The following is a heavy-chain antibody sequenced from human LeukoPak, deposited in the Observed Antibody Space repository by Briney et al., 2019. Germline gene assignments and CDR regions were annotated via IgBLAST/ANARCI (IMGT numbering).Heavy chain of an antibody. CDR1: GGSISSYY. V-gene: IGHV4-59*01. J-gene: IGHJ4*02. CDR2: IYYSGST. D-gene: IGHD4/OR15-4a*01. CDR3: AREAFRGCYTPRFDY. Sequence: SETLSLTCTVSGGSISSYYWSWIRQAPGKGLEWMWYIYYSGSTNYNPSLKSRVTISVDTSKNQFSLKLSSVTAADTAVYYCAREAFRGCYTPRFDYWGQGTLVTVSS.